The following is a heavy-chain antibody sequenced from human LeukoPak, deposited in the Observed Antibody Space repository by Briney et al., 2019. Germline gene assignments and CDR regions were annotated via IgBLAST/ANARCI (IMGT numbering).Heavy chain of an antibody. CDR3: ARGLWSGYFY. CDR1: GGSFSGYY. D-gene: IGHD3-3*01. Sequence: PSETLSLTCAVYGGSFSGYYWSWIRQPPGKGLEWIGEINHSGSTDYNPSLKCRVTISVDTSKNQFSLKLSSVTAADTAVYYCARGLWSGYFYWGQGTLVTVSS. CDR2: INHSGST. V-gene: IGHV4-34*01. J-gene: IGHJ4*02.